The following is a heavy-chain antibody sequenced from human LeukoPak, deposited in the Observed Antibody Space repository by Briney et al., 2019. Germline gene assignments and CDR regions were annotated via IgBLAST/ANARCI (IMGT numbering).Heavy chain of an antibody. Sequence: GGSLRLSCAASGFTFRSYSMNWVRQAPGKGLEWVSSISSSSSYIYYADSVKGRFTISRDNAKNSLYLQMNSLRAEDTAVYYCARDSSGCFYFDYWGQGPLVTVSS. V-gene: IGHV3-21*01. D-gene: IGHD6-19*01. CDR1: GFTFRSYS. CDR3: ARDSSGCFYFDY. J-gene: IGHJ4*02. CDR2: ISSSSSYI.